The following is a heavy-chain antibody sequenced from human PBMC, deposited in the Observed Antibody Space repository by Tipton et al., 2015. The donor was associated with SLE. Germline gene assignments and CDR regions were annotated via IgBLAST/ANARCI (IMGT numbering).Heavy chain of an antibody. V-gene: IGHV4-39*07. CDR3: ARGRGYFDY. Sequence: TLSLTCTVSGGSITSSSYYWGWIRRPPGKGLEWIGSIYYSGSTYYNPSLKSRVTISVDTSKNQFSLKLSSVTAADTAVYYCARGRGYFDYWGQGTLVTVSS. CDR2: IYYSGST. CDR1: GGSITSSSYY. J-gene: IGHJ4*02.